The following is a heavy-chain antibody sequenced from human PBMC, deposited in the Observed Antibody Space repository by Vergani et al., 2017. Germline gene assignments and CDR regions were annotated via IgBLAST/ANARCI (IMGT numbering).Heavy chain of an antibody. V-gene: IGHV1-8*01. CDR1: GYTFTSYD. J-gene: IGHJ6*03. CDR2: MNPNSGNT. CDR3: ARGYSSGLENYYYYYYMDV. D-gene: IGHD6-19*01. Sequence: QVQLVQSGAEVKKPGASVKVSCKASGYTFTSYDINWVRQATGQGLEWMGWMNPNSGNTGYAQKFLGRVTMTRNTSISTAYMELSSLRSEDTAVYYCARGYSSGLENYYYYYYMDVWGKGTTVTVSS.